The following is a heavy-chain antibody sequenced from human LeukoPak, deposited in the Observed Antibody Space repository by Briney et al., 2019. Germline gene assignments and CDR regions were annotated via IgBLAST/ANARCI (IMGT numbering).Heavy chain of an antibody. J-gene: IGHJ1*01. CDR2: ISVNNGGT. V-gene: IGHV1-18*01. CDR3: TTATQPRGYFLH. CDR1: GYTFTTYS. D-gene: IGHD2-2*01. Sequence: ASVKVSCKASGYTFTTYSLAWVRQAPGQSLEWMGWISVNNGGTNYAQSFQDRVTLTRDTSTNTAYLELRSLRSDDTAIIYCTTATQPRGYFLHWGQGTLVTVSS.